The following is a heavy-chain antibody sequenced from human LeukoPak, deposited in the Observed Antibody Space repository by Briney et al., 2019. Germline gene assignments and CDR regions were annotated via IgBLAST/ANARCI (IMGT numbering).Heavy chain of an antibody. CDR3: AKERDSNSPWYFAL. J-gene: IGHJ2*01. Sequence: GGSLRLSCAASGFTFSSYSMNWVRQAPGKGLEWVSSISSSSSYIYYADSVKGRFTISRDNSKTTLYLQMISLRPEDTALYYCAKERDSNSPWYFALWGRGTLVIVSS. CDR1: GFTFSSYS. V-gene: IGHV3-21*04. CDR2: ISSSSSYI. D-gene: IGHD6-6*01.